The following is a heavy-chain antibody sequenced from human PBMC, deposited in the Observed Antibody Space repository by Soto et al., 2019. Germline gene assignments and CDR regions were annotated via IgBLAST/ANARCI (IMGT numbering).Heavy chain of an antibody. CDR1: GFTFSNSA. D-gene: IGHD2-21*01. Sequence: VHLSESGGGLVQPGGSLRLSCAASGFTFSNSAMSWVRQAPGKGLEWVATFREDGGTTHYADSVKGRFTISRDASKNMLNLQMNSLRAEDTAIYYCAKYSHWGIISPTHDYWGQGTLVTVSS. J-gene: IGHJ4*02. V-gene: IGHV3-23*01. CDR2: FREDGGTT. CDR3: AKYSHWGIISPTHDY.